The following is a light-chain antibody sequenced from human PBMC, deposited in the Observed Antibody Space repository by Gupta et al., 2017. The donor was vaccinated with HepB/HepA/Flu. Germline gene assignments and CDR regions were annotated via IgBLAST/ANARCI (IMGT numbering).Light chain of an antibody. CDR3: FSEAGSDTYVV. Sequence: QSALTPPRSVSGSPGQSVNISCTGTSSDVGSYNYVSWYQQPPGKAPKLMISDVNKRPSGIPERFSGSKSGNTASLTIAGLQAEDAADYYCFSEAGSDTYVVFGGGTKLTVL. CDR2: DVN. V-gene: IGLV2-11*01. J-gene: IGLJ2*01. CDR1: SSDVGSYNY.